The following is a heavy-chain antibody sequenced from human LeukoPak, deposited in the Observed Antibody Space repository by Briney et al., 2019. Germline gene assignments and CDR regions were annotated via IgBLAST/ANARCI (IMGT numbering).Heavy chain of an antibody. Sequence: SETLSLTCTVSGASINSVNYYWTWVRQPAGKGLEWIGRIYSSGTTSYSPSLKSRVTISLNMSEHQFSLQLSSVTAADTAVYYCAQLRSFYFDPWGRGILVIVSS. J-gene: IGHJ5*02. CDR3: AQLRSFYFDP. V-gene: IGHV4-61*02. D-gene: IGHD4-17*01. CDR2: IYSSGTT. CDR1: GASINSVNYY.